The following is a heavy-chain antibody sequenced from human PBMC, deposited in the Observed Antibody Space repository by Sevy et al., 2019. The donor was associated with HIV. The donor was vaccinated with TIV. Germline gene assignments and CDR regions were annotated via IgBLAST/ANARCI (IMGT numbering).Heavy chain of an antibody. V-gene: IGHV1-24*01. CDR2: FDPEDGET. J-gene: IGHJ4*02. D-gene: IGHD3-22*01. Sequence: ASVKVSCKVSGYTLTKLSMHWVRQAPGKGLEWMASFDPEDGETLYAQSLQGRITMTEDTSTDSAYMQLNSLRSEDTAVYYCATTNDYYESSGCPFDYWGQGTLVTVSS. CDR3: ATTNDYYESSGCPFDY. CDR1: GYTLTKLS.